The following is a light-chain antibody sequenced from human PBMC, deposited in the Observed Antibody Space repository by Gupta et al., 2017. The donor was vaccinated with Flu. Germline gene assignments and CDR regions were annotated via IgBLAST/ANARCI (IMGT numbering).Light chain of an antibody. CDR1: HNLFYESKNKTY. V-gene: IGKV4-1*01. Sequence: NCKSSHNLFYESKNKTYLAWYQQEPGQPPKLLIFWASTRKSGVPDRFSGGGSESDFALTINSLQAEDVAIYYCQQYYYTPITFGQGTRLEI. J-gene: IGKJ5*01. CDR2: WAS. CDR3: QQYYYTPIT.